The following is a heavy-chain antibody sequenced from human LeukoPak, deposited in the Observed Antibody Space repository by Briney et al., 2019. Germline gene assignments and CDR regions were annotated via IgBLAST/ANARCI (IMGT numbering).Heavy chain of an antibody. CDR1: GGSISSSSYY. CDR3: ARHGSASGWYRSHFDY. J-gene: IGHJ4*02. CDR2: IYYSGST. Sequence: SETLSLTCTVSGGSISSSSYYWGWIRQPPGKGLEWIGSIYYSGSTHYSPSLKSRVTMSVDTSKNQFSLKLSSVTAADTAVYYCARHGSASGWYRSHFDYWGQGTLVTVSS. D-gene: IGHD6-19*01. V-gene: IGHV4-39*01.